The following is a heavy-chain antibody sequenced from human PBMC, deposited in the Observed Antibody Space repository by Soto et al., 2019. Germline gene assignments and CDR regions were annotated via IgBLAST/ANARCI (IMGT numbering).Heavy chain of an antibody. CDR1: GFSFSSYG. CDR2: ILYDGSNK. V-gene: IGHV3-30*18. CDR3: AKDYCSSTSCLHWNWFDP. D-gene: IGHD2-2*01. J-gene: IGHJ5*02. Sequence: PGGSLRLSCAASGFSFSSYGTHWVRQAPGKGLEWVAVILYDGSNKYYADSVKGRFIISRDNSKNTLYLQMNSLRAEDTAVYYCAKDYCSSTSCLHWNWFDPWGQGPLVTVSS.